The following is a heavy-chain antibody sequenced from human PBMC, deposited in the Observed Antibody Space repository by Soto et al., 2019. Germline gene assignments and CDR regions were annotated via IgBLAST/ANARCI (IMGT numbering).Heavy chain of an antibody. CDR3: ARAPYYYDSSGYYYASGPFDY. CDR1: GFTFSSYW. J-gene: IGHJ4*02. Sequence: GGSLRLSCTASGFTFSSYWMSWVRQGPGKGPEWVANIKQDGSEIYYVDSVKGRFTMTRDTSISTAYMELSRLRSDDTAVYYCARAPYYYDSSGYYYASGPFDYWGQGTLVTVSS. V-gene: IGHV3-7*05. CDR2: IKQDGSEI. D-gene: IGHD3-22*01.